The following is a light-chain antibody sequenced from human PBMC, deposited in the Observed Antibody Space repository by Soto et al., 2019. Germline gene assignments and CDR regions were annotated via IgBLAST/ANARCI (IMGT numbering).Light chain of an antibody. J-gene: IGKJ5*01. CDR3: QQYNNWPPIT. Sequence: EIVMTQSPATLSVSPGERATLSCRASQSVSSNLAWYQQKPGQAPRLLIYGASTRATGIPVRFSGSGSGTEFNLTISSLKSEDFAVYYCQQYNNWPPITFGQGTRLEIK. CDR2: GAS. V-gene: IGKV3-15*01. CDR1: QSVSSN.